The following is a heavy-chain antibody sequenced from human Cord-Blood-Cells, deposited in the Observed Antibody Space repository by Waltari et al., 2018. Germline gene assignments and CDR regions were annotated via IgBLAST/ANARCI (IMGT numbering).Heavy chain of an antibody. V-gene: IGHV3-33*01. CDR1: GFTFSSYG. Sequence: QVQLVESGGGVVQPGRSLRLSCAASGFTFSSYGMHWVRQAPGKGLGWVAVIWYDGSNKYYADSVKGRFTISRDNSKNTLYLQMNSLRAEDTAVYYCASDSSSWYPSFDYWGQGTLVTVSS. CDR2: IWYDGSNK. CDR3: ASDSSSWYPSFDY. D-gene: IGHD6-13*01. J-gene: IGHJ4*02.